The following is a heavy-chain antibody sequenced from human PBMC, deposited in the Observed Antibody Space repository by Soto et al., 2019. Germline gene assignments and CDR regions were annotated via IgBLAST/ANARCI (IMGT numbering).Heavy chain of an antibody. CDR2: ISSSSSTI. CDR1: GFTFSSYS. J-gene: IGHJ6*02. D-gene: IGHD3-22*01. V-gene: IGHV3-48*02. CDR3: ARDRPYYYDSSGYYEYYYGMDV. Sequence: GGSLRLSCAASGFTFSSYSMNWVRQAPGKGLEWVSYISSSSSTIYYADSVKGRFTISRDNAKNSLYLQMNSLRDEDTAVYYCARDRPYYYDSSGYYEYYYGMDVWGQGTTVTVSS.